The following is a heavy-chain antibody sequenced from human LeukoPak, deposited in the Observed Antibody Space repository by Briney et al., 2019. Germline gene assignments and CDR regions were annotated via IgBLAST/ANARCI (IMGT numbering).Heavy chain of an antibody. CDR3: AREQNSSWYRGVFDY. V-gene: IGHV3-66*01. D-gene: IGHD6-13*01. CDR2: LYSGGST. J-gene: IGHJ4*02. Sequence: GGSLRPSCAASGFTFSSYTMNWVRQAPGKGLEWVSVLYSGGSTYYADSVKGRFTISRDNSKNTLDLQMNSLRVEDTAVYYCAREQNSSWYRGVFDYWGQGILVTVSS. CDR1: GFTFSSYT.